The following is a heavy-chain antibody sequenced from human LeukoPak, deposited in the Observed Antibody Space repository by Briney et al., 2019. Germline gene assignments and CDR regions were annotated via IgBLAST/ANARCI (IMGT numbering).Heavy chain of an antibody. CDR1: GFTVSSNY. Sequence: GGSLRLSCAASGFTVSSNYMSWVRQAPGKGLEWVSYISSSSSTIYYADSVKGRFTISRDNAKNSLYLQMNSLRAEDTAVYYCARDLYDYVWGSYRYDAFDIWGQGTMVTVSS. V-gene: IGHV3-48*01. D-gene: IGHD3-16*02. CDR3: ARDLYDYVWGSYRYDAFDI. CDR2: ISSSSSTI. J-gene: IGHJ3*02.